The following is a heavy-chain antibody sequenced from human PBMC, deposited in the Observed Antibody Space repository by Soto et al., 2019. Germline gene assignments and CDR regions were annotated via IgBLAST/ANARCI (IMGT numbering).Heavy chain of an antibody. CDR1: GFTVSSEY. D-gene: IGHD1-26*01. J-gene: IGHJ4*02. CDR2: IYSGGNT. Sequence: LRLSCAASGFTVSSEYMSWVRQAPGKGLEWVSVIYSGGNTYYADSVKGRFTISRDTSKNTLHLQMNSLRAEDTAVYYCARASGSRIFDYWGQGALVTVSS. V-gene: IGHV3-53*01. CDR3: ARASGSRIFDY.